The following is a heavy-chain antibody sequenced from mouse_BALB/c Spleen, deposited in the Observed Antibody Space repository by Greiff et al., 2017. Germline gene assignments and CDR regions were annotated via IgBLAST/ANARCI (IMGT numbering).Heavy chain of an antibody. CDR3: ARWDYYGSSYDYAMDY. Sequence: VQLKQSGPGLVKPSQSLSLTCTVTGYSITSDYAWNWIRQFPGNKLEWMGYISYSGSTSYNPSLKSRISITRDTSKNQFFLQLNSVTTEDTATYYCARWDYYGSSYDYAMDYWGQGTSVTVSS. J-gene: IGHJ4*01. V-gene: IGHV3-2*02. D-gene: IGHD1-1*01. CDR1: GYSITSDYA. CDR2: ISYSGST.